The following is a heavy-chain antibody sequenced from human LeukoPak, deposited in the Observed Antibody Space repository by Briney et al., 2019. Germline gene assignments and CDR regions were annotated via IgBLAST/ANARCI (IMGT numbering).Heavy chain of an antibody. CDR3: ARDKDYGGLDY. V-gene: IGHV4-38-2*02. Sequence: SETLSLTCTVSGYSISSGYYWGWIRQPPGKGLEWIGSIYYSGSTYYNPSLKSRVTISVDTSKNQFSLKLSSVTAADTAVYYCARDKDYGGLDYWGQGTLVTVSS. CDR1: GYSISSGYY. D-gene: IGHD4-23*01. CDR2: IYYSGST. J-gene: IGHJ4*02.